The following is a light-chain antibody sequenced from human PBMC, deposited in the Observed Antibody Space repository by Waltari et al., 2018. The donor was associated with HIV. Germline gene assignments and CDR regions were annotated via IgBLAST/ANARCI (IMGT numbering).Light chain of an antibody. J-gene: IGLJ2*01. V-gene: IGLV1-51*01. CDR2: DNN. CDR1: SSNIGNNY. Sequence: QSVLTQPPSVSAAPGQKVTISCSGSSSNIGNNYVSWYQQLPGTAPKLLIYDNNKRPSGIPDRFSGSKSGTSATLGITGRQTGDEADYYCGTWDSSLSLVFGGGTKLTVL. CDR3: GTWDSSLSLV.